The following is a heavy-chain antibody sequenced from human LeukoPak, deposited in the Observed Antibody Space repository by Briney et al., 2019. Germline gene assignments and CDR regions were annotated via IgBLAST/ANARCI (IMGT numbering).Heavy chain of an antibody. CDR1: GFTFSTYG. Sequence: GRSLRLSCATSGFTFSTYGIHWVRRAPGKGLEWVAAIWPDGSYKYYADSVKGRFTISRDNSKNTVYLQMNTLRDEDTAVYYCARAVGPFDYWGQGTLVTVSS. D-gene: IGHD3-16*01. V-gene: IGHV3-33*01. CDR2: IWPDGSYK. J-gene: IGHJ4*02. CDR3: ARAVGPFDY.